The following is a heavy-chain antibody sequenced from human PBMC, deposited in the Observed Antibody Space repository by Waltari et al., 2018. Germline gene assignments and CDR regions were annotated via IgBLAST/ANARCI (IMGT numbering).Heavy chain of an antibody. Sequence: QITLKESGPTLVKPTQTLTLTCTFSGFSLSTSGVGVGWLRQPPGKALEWLALIYWNDDKRYSPSLKSRLTITKDTSKNQVVLTMTNMNPVDTATYYCAHSQRAIMYYDILTGYYTTFDYWGQGTLVTVSS. V-gene: IGHV2-5*01. J-gene: IGHJ4*02. CDR3: AHSQRAIMYYDILTGYYTTFDY. CDR2: IYWNDDK. D-gene: IGHD3-9*01. CDR1: GFSLSTSGVG.